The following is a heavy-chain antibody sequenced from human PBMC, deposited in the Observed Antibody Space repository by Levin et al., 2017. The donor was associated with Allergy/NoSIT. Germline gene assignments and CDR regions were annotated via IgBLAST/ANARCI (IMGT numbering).Heavy chain of an antibody. D-gene: IGHD3-10*01. CDR2: ISSSSTAI. CDR1: GFTFSSYP. Sequence: GSLRLSCEASGFTFSSYPMNWVRQAPGKGLEWIAFISSSSTAIFYADSVKGRFTISRDNAENSLYLQMDSLRAEDTAIYYCAKEFSITMVRGVFDHWGQGALVTVSS. CDR3: AKEFSITMVRGVFDH. V-gene: IGHV3-48*04. J-gene: IGHJ4*02.